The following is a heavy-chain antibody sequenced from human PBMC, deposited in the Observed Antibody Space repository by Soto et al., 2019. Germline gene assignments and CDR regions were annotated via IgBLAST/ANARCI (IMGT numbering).Heavy chain of an antibody. Sequence: TGGSLRLSCAASGFDFSVYWMSWVRQAPGKGLEWVANIKKDGSEEYYVDSVKGRFTISRDSAKNSLYLKMNSLRAEDTAVYYCATSSDTGYIFDFWGRGTLVTVSS. V-gene: IGHV3-7*01. CDR1: GFDFSVYW. CDR2: IKKDGSEE. J-gene: IGHJ4*02. CDR3: ATSSDTGYIFDF. D-gene: IGHD6-6*01.